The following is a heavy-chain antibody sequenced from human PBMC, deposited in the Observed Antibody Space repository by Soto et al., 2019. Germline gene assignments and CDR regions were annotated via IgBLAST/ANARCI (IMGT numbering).Heavy chain of an antibody. D-gene: IGHD4-17*01. CDR2: IIPIFGTA. CDR1: GGTFSSYA. V-gene: IGHV1-69*13. J-gene: IGHJ6*02. CDR3: ARDLPYYGDSTEYGMDV. Sequence: SVKVSCKASGGTFSSYAISWVRQAPGQGLEWMGGIIPIFGTANYAQKFQGRVTITADESTSTAYMELSSLRSEDTAVYYCARDLPYYGDSTEYGMDVWGQGTTVTVSS.